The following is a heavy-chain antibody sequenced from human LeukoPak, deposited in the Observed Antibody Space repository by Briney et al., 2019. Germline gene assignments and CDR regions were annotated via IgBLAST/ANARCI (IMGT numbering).Heavy chain of an antibody. CDR1: GGSISSYY. Sequence: SETLSLTCTVSGGSISSYYWSWLRQPAGKGLEWIGRIYTSGSTNYNPSLKSRVTMSVDTSKNQFSLKLSSVTAADTAVYYCARDAYDFWSGYGSPNWFDHWGQGTLVTVSS. D-gene: IGHD3-3*01. CDR2: IYTSGST. V-gene: IGHV4-4*07. J-gene: IGHJ5*02. CDR3: ARDAYDFWSGYGSPNWFDH.